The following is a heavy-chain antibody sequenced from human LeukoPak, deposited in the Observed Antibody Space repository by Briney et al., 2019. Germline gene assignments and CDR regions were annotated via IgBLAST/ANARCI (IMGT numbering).Heavy chain of an antibody. CDR1: GFTFSSYW. CDR3: ARTPDGPDY. D-gene: IGHD5-24*01. Sequence: GGSPRLSCAASGFTFSSYWMSWVRQAPGKGLEWVANINQDGSEEYYVDSVKGRFTISRDNAKNSLYLQMNSLRAEDTAVYYCARTPDGPDYWGQGTLVTVSS. V-gene: IGHV3-7*03. J-gene: IGHJ4*02. CDR2: INQDGSEE.